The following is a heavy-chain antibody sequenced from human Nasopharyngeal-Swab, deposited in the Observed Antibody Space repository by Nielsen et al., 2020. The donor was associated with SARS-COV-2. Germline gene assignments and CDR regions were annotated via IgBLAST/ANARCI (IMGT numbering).Heavy chain of an antibody. CDR2: ISGSGGST. J-gene: IGHJ6*03. CDR3: ARDGGARPLSYYYYYYMDV. V-gene: IGHV3-21*01. D-gene: IGHD1-26*01. Sequence: VRQAPGKGLEWVSAISGSGGSTYYADSVKGRFTISRDNAKNSLYLQMNSLRAEDTAVYYCARDGGARPLSYYYYYYMDVWGKGTTVTVSS.